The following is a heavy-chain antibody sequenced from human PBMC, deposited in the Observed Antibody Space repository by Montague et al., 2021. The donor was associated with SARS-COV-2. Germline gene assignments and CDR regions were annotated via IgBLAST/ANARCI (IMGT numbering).Heavy chain of an antibody. CDR1: GDSITSDVSY. V-gene: IGHV4-61*02. D-gene: IGHD2/OR15-2a*01. J-gene: IGHJ4*02. CDR2: INTTGST. Sequence: TLSLTCTVSGDSITSDVSYWSWIRQPAGKGLEWIGRINTTGSTNYNPTLKSRLTISLDTSKNQFSLKLSSVTAADTTVYYCASDDFRWDFDCWGQGTLVTVSS. CDR3: ASDDFRWDFDC.